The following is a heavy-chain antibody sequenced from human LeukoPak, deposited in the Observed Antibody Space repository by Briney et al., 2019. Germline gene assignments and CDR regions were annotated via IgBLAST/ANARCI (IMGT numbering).Heavy chain of an antibody. CDR1: GFTFSSYS. V-gene: IGHV3-21*01. CDR3: ARDVTMVRGVISYYGMDV. D-gene: IGHD3-10*01. CDR2: ISSSSSYI. J-gene: IGHJ6*02. Sequence: GGSLRLSCAASGFTFSSYSMNWVRQAPGKGLEWASSISSSSSYIYYADSVKGRFTISRDNAKNSLYLQMNSLRAEDTAVYYCARDVTMVRGVISYYGMDVWGQGTTVTVSS.